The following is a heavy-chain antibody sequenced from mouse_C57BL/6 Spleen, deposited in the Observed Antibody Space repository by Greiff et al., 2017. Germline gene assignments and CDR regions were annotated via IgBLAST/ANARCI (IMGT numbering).Heavy chain of an antibody. J-gene: IGHJ2*01. Sequence: VQLQQSGAELVRPGASVKLSCTASGFNIKDDYMHWVKPRPEQGLEWIGWIDPENGDTEYASKFQGKATITADTSSNTAYLQLSSLTSEDTAVYYCTTSATVGVDYWGQGTTLTVSS. D-gene: IGHD1-1*01. CDR1: GFNIKDDY. CDR2: IDPENGDT. V-gene: IGHV14-4*01. CDR3: TTSATVGVDY.